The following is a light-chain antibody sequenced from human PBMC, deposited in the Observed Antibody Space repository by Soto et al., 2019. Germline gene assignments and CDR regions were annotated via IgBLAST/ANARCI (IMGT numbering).Light chain of an antibody. CDR2: EVS. CDR3: SSYISSSTRTCV. J-gene: IGLJ1*01. CDR1: NSDVGGYDY. V-gene: IGLV2-14*01. Sequence: QSALTQPASVSGSPGQSITISCTGTNSDVGGYDYVSWYQQHPGKAPKLLIFEVSNRPSGVSNRFSGSKSGKTASLTISGLQAEDEADYFCSSYISSSTRTCVFGTGTKVTVL.